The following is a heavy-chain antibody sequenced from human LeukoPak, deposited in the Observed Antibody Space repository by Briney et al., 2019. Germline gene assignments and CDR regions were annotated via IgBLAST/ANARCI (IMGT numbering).Heavy chain of an antibody. CDR3: ARLPYRDGVAQDY. CDR1: GYTFTRYY. J-gene: IGHJ4*02. V-gene: IGHV1-46*01. Sequence: ASVKVSCKTSGYTFTRYYMQWVRQAPGHGLEWMGIINPISGATNYAQKFQGRVTMTRDTSTSTVYMELSSLRSEDTAMYYCARLPYRDGVAQDYWGQGTLVTVSS. CDR2: INPISGAT. D-gene: IGHD3-16*02.